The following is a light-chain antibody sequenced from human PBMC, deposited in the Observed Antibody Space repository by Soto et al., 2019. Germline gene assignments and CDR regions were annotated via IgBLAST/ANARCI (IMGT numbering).Light chain of an antibody. CDR3: QQANSFPRT. V-gene: IGKV1D-12*01. Sequence: DLQMTQSPSSVSASVGARVTITCRASPAISTWLAWYQQNPGKAPKLLINSASNLQSGVPSRFSGSGSGTDFTLTISSLQPEDFATYYCQQANSFPRTFGQGTKVEIK. CDR1: PAISTW. J-gene: IGKJ1*01. CDR2: SAS.